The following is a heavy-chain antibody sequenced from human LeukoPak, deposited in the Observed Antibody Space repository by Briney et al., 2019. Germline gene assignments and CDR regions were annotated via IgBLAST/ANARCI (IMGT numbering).Heavy chain of an antibody. CDR2: ISYDGGHK. D-gene: IGHD5-24*01. CDR3: AKDARDALFDY. Sequence: PGRSLRLSCAASGFIFSSYAIHWVRQAPGGGLQWVAVISYDGGHKFYADSVKGRFITSRDNSKNTLDLQMNSLRAEDTAVYYCAKDARDALFDYWGQGTLVTVSS. J-gene: IGHJ4*02. V-gene: IGHV3-30*01. CDR1: GFIFSSYA.